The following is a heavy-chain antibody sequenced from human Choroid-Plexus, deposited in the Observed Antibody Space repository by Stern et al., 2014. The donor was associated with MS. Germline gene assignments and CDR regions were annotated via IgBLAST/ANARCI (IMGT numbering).Heavy chain of an antibody. Sequence: QVQLVESGGGVVQPGRPLRLSCVASGFTFGSCAMHWVRQAPGKGLEWVGGVSHDGSYKYYADSVKGRFTISRDNSQNTLYMQMSSLRPEDTAVYYCAKDRQYLTYFFEHWGQGSLVTVSS. D-gene: IGHD2/OR15-2a*01. V-gene: IGHV3-30*18. CDR1: GFTFGSCA. CDR2: VSHDGSYK. J-gene: IGHJ5*02. CDR3: AKDRQYLTYFFEH.